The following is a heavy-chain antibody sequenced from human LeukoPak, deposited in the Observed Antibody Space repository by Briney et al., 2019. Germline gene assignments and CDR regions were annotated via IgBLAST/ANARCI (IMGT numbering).Heavy chain of an antibody. CDR1: GFTVSSNY. CDR3: ARGDYPRGFDP. D-gene: IGHD4/OR15-4a*01. V-gene: IGHV3-53*01. J-gene: IGHJ5*02. CDR2: IYSGGST. Sequence: GGSLRLSCAASGFTVSSNYMSWVRQAPGKGLEWVSVIYSGGSTYYADSVKGRFTTSRDNSKNTLYLQMNSLRAEDTAVYYCARGDYPRGFDPWGQGTLVTVSS.